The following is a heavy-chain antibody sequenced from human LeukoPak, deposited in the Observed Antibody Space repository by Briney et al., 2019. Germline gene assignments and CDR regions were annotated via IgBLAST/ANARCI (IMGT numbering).Heavy chain of an antibody. CDR2: ICYDGSNK. CDR3: ARGLSYGSGTSPANWFDP. CDR1: GSTFSYFD. J-gene: IGHJ5*02. V-gene: IGHV3-33*01. D-gene: IGHD3-10*01. Sequence: GTSLRLSCAASGSTFSYFDMHWVRQAPGKGLEWVATICYDGSNKSYADSVKGRFTISRDNSKKTLHLQMNSLRTEDTAVYYCARGLSYGSGTSPANWFDPWGQGTLVTVSS.